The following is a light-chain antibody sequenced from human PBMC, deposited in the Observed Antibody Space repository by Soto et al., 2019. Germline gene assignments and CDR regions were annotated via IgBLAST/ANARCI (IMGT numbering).Light chain of an antibody. CDR3: QQYDNLSLT. CDR1: QDISNY. V-gene: IGKV1-33*01. J-gene: IGKJ4*01. CDR2: DAS. Sequence: DIQMTQSPSSLSASVGDRVTITCQASQDISNYLNWYQQKPGKAPKLLIYDASNLETGVPSRFIGSGSGTDFTFTISSLQPEDIETYYCQQYDNLSLTCGGGTKVEIK.